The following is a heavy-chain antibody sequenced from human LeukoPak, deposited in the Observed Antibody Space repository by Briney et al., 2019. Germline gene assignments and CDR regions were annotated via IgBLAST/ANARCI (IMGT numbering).Heavy chain of an antibody. V-gene: IGHV1-2*02. D-gene: IGHD3-9*01. CDR3: ARVSTSGYRDWLDP. Sequence: GASVKVSCKASGYIFTDYYMHWVRQAPGQELGWMGWIYPKSGGTNSAQKFQGRVTMTRDTSISTAYMELSRLKFDDTAVYYCARVSTSGYRDWLDPWGQGTLVTVSS. CDR1: GYIFTDYY. CDR2: IYPKSGGT. J-gene: IGHJ5*02.